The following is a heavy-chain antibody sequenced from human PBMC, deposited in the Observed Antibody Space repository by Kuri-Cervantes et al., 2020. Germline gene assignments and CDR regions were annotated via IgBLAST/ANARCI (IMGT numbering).Heavy chain of an antibody. Sequence: GESLKISCAASGFTFRTYWMSWVRQAPGKGLEWVSYISGDSSVTYYADSVRGRFTVSRDNAKKSLYLQLSSLRVEDTAVYYCAREGRGWYGAGDYWGQGTLVTVSS. J-gene: IGHJ4*02. CDR3: AREGRGWYGAGDY. D-gene: IGHD6-19*01. CDR2: ISGDSSVT. V-gene: IGHV3-48*01. CDR1: GFTFRTYW.